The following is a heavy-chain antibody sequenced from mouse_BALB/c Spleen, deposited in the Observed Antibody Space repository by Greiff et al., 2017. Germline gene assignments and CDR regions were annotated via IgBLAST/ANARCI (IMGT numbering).Heavy chain of an antibody. V-gene: IGHV1-69*01. Sequence: QVQLQQPGAELVMPGASVKMSCKASGYTFTDYWMHWVKQRPGQGLEWIGAIDTSDSYTSYNQKFKGKATLTVDASSSTAYMQLSSLTSEDSAVYYCARAGFGNYYAMDYWGQGTSVTVSS. CDR1: GYTFTDYW. D-gene: IGHD2-1*01. CDR2: IDTSDSYT. J-gene: IGHJ4*01. CDR3: ARAGFGNYYAMDY.